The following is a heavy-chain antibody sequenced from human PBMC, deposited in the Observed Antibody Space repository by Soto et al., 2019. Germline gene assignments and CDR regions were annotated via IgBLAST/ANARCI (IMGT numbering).Heavy chain of an antibody. J-gene: IGHJ4*02. CDR3: ARDGAWVGATTVTGFDY. CDR2: IIPIFGTA. D-gene: IGHD1-26*01. CDR1: GGTFSSYA. V-gene: IGHV1-69*12. Sequence: QVQLVQSGAEVKKPGSSVKVSCKASGGTFSSYAISWVRQAPGRGLEWMGGIIPIFGTANYAQKFQGRVTITADESTSTAYMELSSLRSEDTAVYYCARDGAWVGATTVTGFDYWGQGTLVTVSS.